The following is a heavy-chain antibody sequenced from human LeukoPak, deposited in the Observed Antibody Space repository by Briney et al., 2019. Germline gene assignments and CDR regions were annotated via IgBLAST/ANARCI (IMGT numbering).Heavy chain of an antibody. V-gene: IGHV3-23*01. Sequence: GGSLRLSCAASGFTFSSDVMSWVRQAPGKGLEWVSAISGSGGRTYYADSVKGRFTISRDNSKNTLYLQMNSLRAEDTAVYYCAKDRRVVPAARLDYWGQGTLVTVSS. CDR2: ISGSGGRT. CDR1: GFTFSSDV. CDR3: AKDRRVVPAARLDY. D-gene: IGHD2-2*01. J-gene: IGHJ4*02.